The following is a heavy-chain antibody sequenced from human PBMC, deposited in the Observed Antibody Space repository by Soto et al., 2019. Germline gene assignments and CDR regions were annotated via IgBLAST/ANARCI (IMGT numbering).Heavy chain of an antibody. V-gene: IGHV3-23*01. D-gene: IGHD2-2*02. Sequence: GGSLSLSCATSGFTFTSYAMSWVSQAPGKALEWVASIRYSGGSTYYADSMKGRFTISSDNSKNTLYLQMNSLRAEDTAVYYCARDLDTLIDYWGQGTLVTVSP. J-gene: IGHJ4*02. CDR3: ARDLDTLIDY. CDR2: IRYSGGST. CDR1: GFTFTSYA.